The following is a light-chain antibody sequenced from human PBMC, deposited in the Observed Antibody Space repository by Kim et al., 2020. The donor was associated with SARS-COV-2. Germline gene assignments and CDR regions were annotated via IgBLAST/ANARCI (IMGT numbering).Light chain of an antibody. CDR3: QPCDSSPWT. CDR2: DAS. J-gene: IGKJ1*01. Sequence: ASVGETVTITWRSSQAISNFLAWYQQKPGKVPELLIYDASVLQSGVPSRFSGSGSGTDFTLTISSLQPEDVATYYCQPCDSSPWTFGQGTKVDIK. CDR1: QAISNF. V-gene: IGKV1-27*01.